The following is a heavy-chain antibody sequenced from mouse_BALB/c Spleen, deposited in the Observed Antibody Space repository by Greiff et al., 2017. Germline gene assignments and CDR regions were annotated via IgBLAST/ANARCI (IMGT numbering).Heavy chain of an antibody. CDR1: GYTFTDYN. J-gene: IGHJ4*01. CDR3: ARKLWPYAMDY. CDR2: INPNNGGT. D-gene: IGHD3-3*01. V-gene: IGHV1-18*01. Sequence: EVKLMESGPELVKPGASVKISCKASGYTFTDYNMDWVKQSHGKSLEWIGDINPNNGGTIYNQKFKGKATLTVDKSSSTAYMELRSLTSEDTAVYYCARKLWPYAMDYWGQGTSVTVSS.